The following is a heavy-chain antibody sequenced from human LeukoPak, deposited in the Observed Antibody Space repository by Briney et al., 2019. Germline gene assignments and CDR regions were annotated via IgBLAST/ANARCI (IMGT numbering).Heavy chain of an antibody. V-gene: IGHV1-18*01. CDR3: ARDPPYYDFWSGYYTIFDY. CDR2: ISAYNGNT. Sequence: GASVKVSCKASGYTFTSYGISWVRQAPGQGLEWMGWISAYNGNTNYAQKLQGRVTMTTDTSTSTAYMELRSLGSDDTAVYYCARDPPYYDFWSGYYTIFDYWGQGTLVTVSS. J-gene: IGHJ4*02. CDR1: GYTFTSYG. D-gene: IGHD3-3*01.